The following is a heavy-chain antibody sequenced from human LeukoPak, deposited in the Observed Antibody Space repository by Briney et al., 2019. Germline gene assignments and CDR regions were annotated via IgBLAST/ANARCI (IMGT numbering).Heavy chain of an antibody. J-gene: IGHJ4*02. CDR2: IRADGSAQ. D-gene: IGHD6-19*01. CDR3: ARWLYSGGWAMDY. Sequence: GGSLRLSCAASGFTVSSNYMSWVRQAPGKGLEWVGSIRADGSAQFYVDSVRGRFTISRDNAKDSLYLQMNSLRAEDTAVYYCARWLYSGGWAMDYWGQGTLVSVSS. CDR1: GFTVSSNY. V-gene: IGHV3-7*01.